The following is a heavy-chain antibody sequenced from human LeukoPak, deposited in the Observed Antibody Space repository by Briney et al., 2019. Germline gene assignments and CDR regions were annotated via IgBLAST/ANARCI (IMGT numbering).Heavy chain of an antibody. J-gene: IGHJ4*02. CDR2: MSRSGDII. CDR1: GFTFSDYN. V-gene: IGHV3-48*01. Sequence: GGSPRLSCAASGFTFSDYNMNWVRQVPGKGLESVSYMSRSGDIIYYADSVKGRFTISRDNAKNSLYLQMNSLRAEDTAVYYCAKDLDGSGLYGGIDFWGQGTLVTVSS. D-gene: IGHD6-19*01. CDR3: AKDLDGSGLYGGIDF.